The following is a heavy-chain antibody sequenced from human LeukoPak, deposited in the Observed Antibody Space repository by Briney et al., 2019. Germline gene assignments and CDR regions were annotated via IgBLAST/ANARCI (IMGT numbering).Heavy chain of an antibody. Sequence: GGSLRLSCAASGFTLSSYWMNWARQAPGKGLEWVASINHNGNVNYYVDSVKGRFTISRDNAKNSLYLQMSNLRAEDTAVYFCARGGGLDVWGQGATVAVSS. CDR3: ARGGGLDV. CDR1: GFTLSSYW. CDR2: INHNGNVN. J-gene: IGHJ6*02. V-gene: IGHV3-7*03. D-gene: IGHD3-16*01.